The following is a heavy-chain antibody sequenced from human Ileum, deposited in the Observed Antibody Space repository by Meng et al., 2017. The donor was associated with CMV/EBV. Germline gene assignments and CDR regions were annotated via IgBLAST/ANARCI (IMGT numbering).Heavy chain of an antibody. CDR3: ARGPGGFGDFNFDY. V-gene: IGHV4-4*07. CDR2: IYHGGST. D-gene: IGHD3-16*01. J-gene: IGHJ4*02. CDR1: GDSITSFY. Sequence: QVQLPDSGPGLVKHSETLLLTCTVSGDSITSFYRSWIRQPAGKALEWIGRIYHGGSTNYNPSLKSRVTLSVDTSKNQFSMRLTSVTAADTAVYYCARGPGGFGDFNFDYWGQGTLVTVSS.